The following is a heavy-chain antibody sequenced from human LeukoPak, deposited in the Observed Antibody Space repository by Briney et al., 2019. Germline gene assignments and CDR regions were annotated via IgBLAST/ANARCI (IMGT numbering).Heavy chain of an antibody. V-gene: IGHV1-2*02. J-gene: IGHJ5*02. CDR3: ARGGESKEAVVLKGWFDP. D-gene: IGHD6-19*01. Sequence: ASVKVSCKASGYTFSGFTGYYIHWVRQAPGQGLEWMGWLNPNSVCTNSAQKFQGRVTMTRDTSISTASMELSRLGSDDTAVYYCARGGESKEAVVLKGWFDPWGQGTLVTVSS. CDR1: GYTFSGFTGYY. CDR2: LNPNSVCT.